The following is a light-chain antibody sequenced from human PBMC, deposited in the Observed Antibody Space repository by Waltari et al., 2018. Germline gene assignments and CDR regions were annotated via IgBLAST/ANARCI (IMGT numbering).Light chain of an antibody. CDR1: QNIDNN. V-gene: IGKV3-15*01. J-gene: IGKJ4*01. CDR3: QQYNRWPPLT. CDR2: GPS. Sequence: EVVMTQSPAALSVSPGERVPLSCKASQNIDNNLAWYQQKPGQSPRLLTYGPSTRATGVPARFSGSGSGTEFTLTISSLQSEDCAVFYCQQYNRWPPLTFGGGTKVEIK.